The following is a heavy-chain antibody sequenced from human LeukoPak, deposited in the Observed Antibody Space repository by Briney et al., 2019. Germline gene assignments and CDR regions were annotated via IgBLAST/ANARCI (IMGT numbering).Heavy chain of an antibody. Sequence: SETLSLTCAVYGGSFSGYYWSWIRQPPGKGLEWIGEINHSGSTNYNPSLKSRVTISVDTSKNQFSLKLSSVTAADTAVYYCARGTRDLTIFGVVDYWGQGTLVTVSS. CDR2: INHSGST. D-gene: IGHD3-3*01. CDR1: GGSFSGYY. J-gene: IGHJ4*02. CDR3: ARGTRDLTIFGVVDY. V-gene: IGHV4-34*01.